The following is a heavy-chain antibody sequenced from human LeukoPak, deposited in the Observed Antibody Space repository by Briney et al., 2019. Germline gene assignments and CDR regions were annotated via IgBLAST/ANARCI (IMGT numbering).Heavy chain of an antibody. CDR2: INPNSGGT. J-gene: IGHJ4*02. D-gene: IGHD2-15*01. CDR1: GYTFNYYY. Sequence: ASVKVSCKASGYTFNYYYLYWVRQAPGQGLQCLGWINPNSGGTHYAQKFQGRVTMTRDTSITTACMELRRLTSDDTAIYYCAREGYCSGSNCYSLLEWGQGTLVTVSS. CDR3: AREGYCSGSNCYSLLE. V-gene: IGHV1-2*02.